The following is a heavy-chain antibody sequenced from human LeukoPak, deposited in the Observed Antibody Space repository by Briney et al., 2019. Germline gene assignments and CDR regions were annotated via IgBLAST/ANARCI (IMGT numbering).Heavy chain of an antibody. CDR3: AIMHPYYDGNGYWVQ. V-gene: IGHV3-53*01. Sequence: PGGSLRLSCAASGFTFGSYAMSWVRQAPGKGLEWVSGSTAYADSVKGRFIISRDNPRNTLYMQMNSLRAEDTALYYCAIMHPYYDGNGYWVQWGQGTLVTVSS. D-gene: IGHD3-22*01. J-gene: IGHJ4*02. CDR2: ST. CDR1: GFTFGSYA.